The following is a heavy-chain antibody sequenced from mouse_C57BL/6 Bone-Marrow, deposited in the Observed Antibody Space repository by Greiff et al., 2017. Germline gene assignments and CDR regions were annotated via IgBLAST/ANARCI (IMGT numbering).Heavy chain of an antibody. CDR1: GYTFTDYN. D-gene: IGHD1-2*01. Sequence: VQLQQPGPELVKPGASVTIPCKASGYTFTDYNMDWVKQSHGKSLEWIGDINPNNGGTIYNQKFKGKATLTVDKSSSTAYMELRSLTSEDTAVYYCAREVLRRGYFDVWGTGTTVTVSS. CDR3: AREVLRRGYFDV. CDR2: INPNNGGT. V-gene: IGHV1-18*01. J-gene: IGHJ1*03.